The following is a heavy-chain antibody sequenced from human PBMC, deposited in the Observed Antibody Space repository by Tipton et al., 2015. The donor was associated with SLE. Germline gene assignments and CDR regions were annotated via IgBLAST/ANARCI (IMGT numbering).Heavy chain of an antibody. Sequence: TLSLTCTVSGVSISSRGYWSWVRQPPGEGLEWIGDISHSGNTTYNPSLRSRVTISVDKSKNQFPLRLNSLTDADTAMYFCARGKSSRFCDGGVYFDHWGQGSLVTVSS. D-gene: IGHD6-13*01. J-gene: IGHJ4*02. CDR3: ARGKSSRFCDGGVYFDH. CDR2: ISHSGNT. CDR1: GVSISSRGY. V-gene: IGHV4-4*01.